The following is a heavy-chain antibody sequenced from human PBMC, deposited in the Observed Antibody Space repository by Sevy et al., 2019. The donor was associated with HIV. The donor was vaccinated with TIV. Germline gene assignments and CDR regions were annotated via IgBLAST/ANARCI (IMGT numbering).Heavy chain of an antibody. CDR2: SYHDGRT. J-gene: IGHJ4*02. CDR3: VREVGHLMRIDY. CDR1: GDSISSDSW. Sequence: SETLSLTCAVSGDSISSDSWWTWVRQSPEKGLEWIGESYHDGRTNYNPSLWGRATISVDMSKNQFSLDLTSVTAADTAVYYCVREVGHLMRIDYWGQGTLVTFSS. V-gene: IGHV4-4*02.